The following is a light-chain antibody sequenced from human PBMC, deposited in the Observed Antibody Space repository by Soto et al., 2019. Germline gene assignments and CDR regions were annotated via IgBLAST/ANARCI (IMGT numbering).Light chain of an antibody. Sequence: EIVMTQSPXTLSVSPGEGATLSCKASQNVYNNLAWYQQRPGQPPRLLIYDASTRATGISARFSGXXXXXXXXXTISSLQSEDFAVYFCQQCRNWPLTFGGGTKVEXK. CDR1: QNVYNN. V-gene: IGKV3-15*01. J-gene: IGKJ4*01. CDR3: QQCRNWPLT. CDR2: DAS.